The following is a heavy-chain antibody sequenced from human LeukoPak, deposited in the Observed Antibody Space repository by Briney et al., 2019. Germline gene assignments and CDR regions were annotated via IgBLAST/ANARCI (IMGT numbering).Heavy chain of an antibody. J-gene: IGHJ4*02. CDR1: GYIFTDYY. D-gene: IGHD6-19*01. CDR2: INPHSGGT. CDR3: ATVDQWLAYDY. Sequence: ASVKVSCKASGYIFTDYYIHWVRQAPGQGLEWMGWINPHSGGTNYAQNFQGRVTMTRDTSITTTHMELSSLRSDDTAVYYCATVDQWLAYDYWGQGTLVTVSS. V-gene: IGHV1-2*02.